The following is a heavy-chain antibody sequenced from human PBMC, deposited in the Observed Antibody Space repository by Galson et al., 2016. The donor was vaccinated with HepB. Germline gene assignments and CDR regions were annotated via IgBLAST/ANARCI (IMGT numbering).Heavy chain of an antibody. D-gene: IGHD3-22*01. CDR2: GHYSGST. Sequence: TLSLTCTVSGDSISGTSYYWAWIRRPPGKGPEWIGSGHYSGSTYYKPSLKSRVTISVDTSKNQFSLRLSSVTAADTAVYYCARRHSDYSYDSSNYHGPYYFDYWGQGTLVTVSS. CDR3: ARRHSDYSYDSSNYHGPYYFDY. CDR1: GDSISGTSYY. J-gene: IGHJ4*02. V-gene: IGHV4-39*01.